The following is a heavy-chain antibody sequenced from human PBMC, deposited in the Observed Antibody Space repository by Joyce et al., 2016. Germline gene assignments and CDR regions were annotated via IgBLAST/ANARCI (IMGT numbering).Heavy chain of an antibody. CDR3: TTINNYGD. D-gene: IGHD4-17*01. V-gene: IGHV1-3*04. CDR2: INTGNGNT. J-gene: IGHJ4*02. Sequence: QVQLVQSGAEVKKPGASVKVSCKASGYTFTDYPIHWVRQAPGQRLWWMGWINTGNGNTKYSQKFQGRVTITRDTSASTAYIEVSSLRSEDTAVYYCTTINNYGDWGQGTLITVSS. CDR1: GYTFTDYP.